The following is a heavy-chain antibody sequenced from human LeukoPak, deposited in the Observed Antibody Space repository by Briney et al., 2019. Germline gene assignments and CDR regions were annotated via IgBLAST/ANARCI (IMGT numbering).Heavy chain of an antibody. CDR1: GYTFTSYD. CDR2: MNPNSGNT. CDR3: ARVDYGGNSKGSWFDP. V-gene: IGHV1-8*03. D-gene: IGHD4-23*01. J-gene: IGHJ5*02. Sequence: ASVKVSCKASGYTFTSYDINWVRQASGQGLEWMGWMNPNSGNTGYAQKFQATVPITRNPSLRTAYMALSSLRSAATAVYYCARVDYGGNSKGSWFDPWGQGTLVTVSS.